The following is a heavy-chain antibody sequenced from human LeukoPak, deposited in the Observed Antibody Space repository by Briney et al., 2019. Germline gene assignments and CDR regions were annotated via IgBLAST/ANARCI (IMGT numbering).Heavy chain of an antibody. Sequence: GGSLRLSCAASGFTFNRDWTAWVRQAPGKGLEWVGRIKSKTDGGTTDYAAPVKGRFTISRDDSKNTLYLQMNSLKTEDTAVYYCTTTNRAPGYGDYEIFDYWGQGTLVTVSS. CDR3: TTTNRAPGYGDYEIFDY. D-gene: IGHD4-17*01. CDR2: IKSKTDGGTT. V-gene: IGHV3-15*01. CDR1: GFTFNRDW. J-gene: IGHJ4*02.